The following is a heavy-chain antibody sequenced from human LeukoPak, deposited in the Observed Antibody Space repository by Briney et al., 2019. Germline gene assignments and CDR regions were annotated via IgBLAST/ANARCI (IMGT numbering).Heavy chain of an antibody. J-gene: IGHJ6*03. V-gene: IGHV4-39*07. CDR3: ARVYYYYYYMDV. CDR1: GGSISSGSYY. Sequence: SETLSLTCTVSGGSISSGSYYWGWIRQPPGKGLEWIGSIYYSGSTYYNPSLKSRVTISVDTSKNQFSLKLSSVTAADTAVYYCARVYYYYYYMDVWGKGTTVTASS. CDR2: IYYSGST.